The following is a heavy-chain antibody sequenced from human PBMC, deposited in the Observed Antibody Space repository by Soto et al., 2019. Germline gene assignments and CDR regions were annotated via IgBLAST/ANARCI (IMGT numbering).Heavy chain of an antibody. Sequence: GESLKISCKGSGYRFTTYWIAWVRQMPGKGLEWMGIIYPGDSDTRYSPSFQGQVTISADKSISTAYLQWSSLKASDTAMYWCARHSGHDWSSDSWGQGALVTVS. CDR2: IYPGDSDT. J-gene: IGHJ4*02. D-gene: IGHD5-12*01. CDR1: GYRFTTYW. CDR3: ARHSGHDWSSDS. V-gene: IGHV5-51*01.